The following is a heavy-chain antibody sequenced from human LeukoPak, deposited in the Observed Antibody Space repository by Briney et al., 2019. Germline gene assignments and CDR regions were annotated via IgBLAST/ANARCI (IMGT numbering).Heavy chain of an antibody. CDR3: ASVTSGLYKV. D-gene: IGHD6-19*01. CDR2: LHNSGRT. V-gene: IGHV4-39*01. J-gene: IGHJ3*01. CDR1: GGSISSSGEF. Sequence: PSETLSLTCTVSGGSISSSGEFWVWLRPPPGQEPVYIASLHNSGRTYYNLSLKSRVTMSVDTSKNQFSLKLSSVTATDTAVYYYASVTSGLYKVWGQGTMVIVSS.